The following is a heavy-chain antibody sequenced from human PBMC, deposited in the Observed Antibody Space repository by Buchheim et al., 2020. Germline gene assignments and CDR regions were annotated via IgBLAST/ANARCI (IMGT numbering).Heavy chain of an antibody. Sequence: QVQLVQSGAEVKKPGSSVKVSCKASGGTFSSYAISWVRQAPGQGLEWMGGIIPIFGTANYAQKFQGRVTITADESTSTASMELSGLRSEDTAVYYCARSGGGPFLTGSPYYYYGMDVWGQGTT. CDR2: IIPIFGTA. D-gene: IGHD3-9*01. CDR1: GGTFSSYA. J-gene: IGHJ6*02. CDR3: ARSGGGPFLTGSPYYYYGMDV. V-gene: IGHV1-69*01.